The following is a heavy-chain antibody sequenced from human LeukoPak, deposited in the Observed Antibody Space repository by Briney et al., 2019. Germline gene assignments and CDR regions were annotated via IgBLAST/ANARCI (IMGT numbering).Heavy chain of an antibody. J-gene: IGHJ4*02. D-gene: IGHD6-6*01. Sequence: SETLSLTCTVSGGSINSYYWSWIRQPAGKGLEWIGLIYSSGSTIYNPSLQSRVAMSVDMTKNQLSLKLSSVTAADTAMYYCARKDGDYWGQGTLVTVSS. CDR1: GGSINSYY. CDR2: IYSSGST. CDR3: ARKDGDY. V-gene: IGHV4-4*07.